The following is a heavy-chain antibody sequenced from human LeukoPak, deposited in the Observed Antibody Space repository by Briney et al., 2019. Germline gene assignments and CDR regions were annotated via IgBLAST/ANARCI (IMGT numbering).Heavy chain of an antibody. CDR3: AKATGNLGN. J-gene: IGHJ4*02. Sequence: PGGSLRLSCAASGFTLSSYAMSWVRQAPGKGLEWVSTISNSDGKTYYADSVKGRLTIARDNSKTTLYVQMNSLTAEDTAIYYCAKATGNLGNWGQGTLVTVSS. CDR2: ISNSDGKT. V-gene: IGHV3-23*01. CDR1: GFTLSSYA. D-gene: IGHD1-1*01.